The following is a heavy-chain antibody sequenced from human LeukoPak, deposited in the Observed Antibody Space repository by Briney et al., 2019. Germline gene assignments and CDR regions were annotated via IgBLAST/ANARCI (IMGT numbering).Heavy chain of an antibody. V-gene: IGHV4-39*07. CDR2: IYYSGST. CDR3: ARDTKRAANYYGSGSYRAKYFDY. J-gene: IGHJ4*02. Sequence: SETLSLTCTVSGGSISSSSYYWGWIRQPPGKGLEWIGSIYYSGSTYYNPSLKSRVTISVDTSKNQFSLKLSSVTAADTAVYYCARDTKRAANYYGSGSYRAKYFDYWGQGTLVTVSS. D-gene: IGHD3-10*01. CDR1: GGSISSSSYY.